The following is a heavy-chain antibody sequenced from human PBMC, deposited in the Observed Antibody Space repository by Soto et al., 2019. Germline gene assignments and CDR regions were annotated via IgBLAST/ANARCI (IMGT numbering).Heavy chain of an antibody. CDR1: GGSVSSGGYF. CDR3: AGGWVVDKVDY. Sequence: PSETLSLTCTVSGGSVSSGGYFRCWIRQPPGKGLEWIGHIYNSVSIYGNPSLKSRLTISVDTSKNQFCLKLNSVSAADPPVYLWAGGWVVDKVDYWGKATRVTAS. V-gene: IGHV4-30-4*01. CDR2: IYNSVSI. D-gene: IGHD2-21*01. J-gene: IGHJ4*02.